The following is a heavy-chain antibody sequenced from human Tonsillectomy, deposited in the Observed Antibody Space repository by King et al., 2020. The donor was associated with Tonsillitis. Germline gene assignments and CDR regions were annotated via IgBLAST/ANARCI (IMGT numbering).Heavy chain of an antibody. CDR1: GFTFSSYS. Sequence: VQLVESGGGLVQPGGSLRLSCAASGFTFSSYSMNWVRQAPGKGLEWLSYTSSSSTTIYYADSVKGRFTISRDNAKDSLCLQMNSLRAEDTAVYYCARDLGGSGTYYLYYYYGMDVWGQGTTVTVSS. J-gene: IGHJ6*02. V-gene: IGHV3-48*04. CDR2: TSSSSTTI. D-gene: IGHD3-10*01. CDR3: ARDLGGSGTYYLYYYYGMDV.